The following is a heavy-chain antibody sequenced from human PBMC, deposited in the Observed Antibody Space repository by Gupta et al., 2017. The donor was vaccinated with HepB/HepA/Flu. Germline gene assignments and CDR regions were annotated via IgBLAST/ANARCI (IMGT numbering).Heavy chain of an antibody. D-gene: IGHD5-18*01. V-gene: IGHV3-23*01. CDR3: ARPGGGSDTAMVYVY. Sequence: EVQLLESGGGLVQPGGSLRLSCAASGFTFSSYAMSWVRQAPGKGLEWVSAISGSGGSTYYADSVKGRFTISRDNSKNTLYLQMNSLRAEDTAVYYCARPGGGSDTAMVYVYWGQGTLVTVSS. CDR2: ISGSGGST. CDR1: GFTFSSYA. J-gene: IGHJ4*02.